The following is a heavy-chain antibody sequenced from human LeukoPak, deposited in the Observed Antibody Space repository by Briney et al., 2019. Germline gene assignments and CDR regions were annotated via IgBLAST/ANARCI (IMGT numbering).Heavy chain of an antibody. J-gene: IGHJ6*03. V-gene: IGHV1-8*03. D-gene: IGHD6-6*01. CDR3: ARGSRFLQTIAARPKYYYYTDV. CDR1: GYTFTSYD. CDR2: MNPNSGNT. Sequence: ASVKVSCKASGYTFTSYDINWVRQATGQGLEWMGWMNPNSGNTGYAQKFQGRVTITRNTSISTAYMELSSLRSEDTAVYYCARGSRFLQTIAARPKYYYYTDVWGKGTTVTVSS.